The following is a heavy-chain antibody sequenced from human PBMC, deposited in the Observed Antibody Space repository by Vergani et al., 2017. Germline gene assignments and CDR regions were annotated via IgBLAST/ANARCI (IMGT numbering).Heavy chain of an antibody. Sequence: VQLQESGPGLVKPSETLSLTCTVSGGSISSYYWSWIRQPPGKGLEWVGRIKSKTDGGTTDYAAPVKGRFTISRDDSKNTLYLQMNSLKTEDTAVYYCTTDGHLVPNNYYYYYGMDVWGQGTTVTVSS. V-gene: IGHV3-15*01. D-gene: IGHD1-26*01. CDR3: TTDGHLVPNNYYYYYGMDV. J-gene: IGHJ6*02. CDR1: GGSISSYY. CDR2: IKSKTDGGTT.